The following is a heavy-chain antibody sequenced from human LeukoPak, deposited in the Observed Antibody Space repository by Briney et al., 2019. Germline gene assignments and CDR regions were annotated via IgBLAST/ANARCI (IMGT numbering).Heavy chain of an antibody. V-gene: IGHV4-39*01. CDR3: ARRGQWLVIFDY. CDR2: IYYSGST. Sequence: SETLSLTCTVSGGSISSSSYYWGWIRQPPGKGLEWIGSIYYSGSTYYNPSLKSRVTISVDTSKNQFSLKLSSVTAADTAVYYCARRGQWLVIFDYWGQGTLVTVSS. J-gene: IGHJ4*02. CDR1: GGSISSSSYY. D-gene: IGHD6-19*01.